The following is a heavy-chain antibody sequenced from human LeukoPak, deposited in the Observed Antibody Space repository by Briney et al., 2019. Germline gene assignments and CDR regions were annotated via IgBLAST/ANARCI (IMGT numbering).Heavy chain of an antibody. D-gene: IGHD1-1*01. V-gene: IGHV4-4*02. J-gene: IGHJ4*02. CDR1: GGSISNNW. CDR2: ISQSART. CDR3: ARVGWDDYYFDY. Sequence: SGILSLTCAVTGGSISNNWWTWVRQPPGKGLEWIGEISQSARTNYNPSLKSRVTMSVDKSRNQFSLKMNSVTAADTAVYYCARVGWDDYYFDYWGQGTLVTVSS.